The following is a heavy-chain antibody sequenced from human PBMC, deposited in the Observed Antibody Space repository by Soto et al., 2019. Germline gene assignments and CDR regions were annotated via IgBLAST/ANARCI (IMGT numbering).Heavy chain of an antibody. D-gene: IGHD6-6*01. J-gene: IGHJ3*02. CDR3: ARDVTAARGRAFDI. Sequence: GGSLRLSCAASGFTFSSYAMHWVRQAPGKGLEYVSAISSNGGSTYYANSVKGRFTISRDNSKNTLYLQMGSLRAEDMAVYYCARDVTAARGRAFDIWGQGTMVTVSS. CDR1: GFTFSSYA. CDR2: ISSNGGST. V-gene: IGHV3-64*01.